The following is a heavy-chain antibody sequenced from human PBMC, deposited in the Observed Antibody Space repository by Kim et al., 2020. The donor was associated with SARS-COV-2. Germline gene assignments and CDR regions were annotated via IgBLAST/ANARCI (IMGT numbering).Heavy chain of an antibody. J-gene: IGHJ5*02. CDR3: ARLNVPAAIPLGNWFDP. Sequence: GASLKISCKGSGYSFTSYWIGWVRQMPGKGLEWMGIIYPGDSDTRYSPSFQGQVTISADKSISTAYLQWSSLKASDTAMYYCARLNVPAAIPLGNWFDPWGQGTLVTISS. CDR1: GYSFTSYW. V-gene: IGHV5-51*01. D-gene: IGHD2-2*01. CDR2: IYPGDSDT.